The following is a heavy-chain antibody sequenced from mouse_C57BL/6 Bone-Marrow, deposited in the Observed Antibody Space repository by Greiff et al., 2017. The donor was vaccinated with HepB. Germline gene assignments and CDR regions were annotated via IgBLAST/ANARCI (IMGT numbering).Heavy chain of an antibody. CDR2: IHPNSGST. D-gene: IGHD3-3*01. Sequence: QVQLQQPGAELVKPGASVKLSCKASGYTFTSYWMHWVKQRPGQGLEWIGMIHPNSGSTNYNEKFKSKATLTVDKSSSTAYMQLSSLTSEDSAVYDCARGGAADYWYFDVWGTGTTVTVSS. V-gene: IGHV1-64*01. J-gene: IGHJ1*03. CDR3: ARGGAADYWYFDV. CDR1: GYTFTSYW.